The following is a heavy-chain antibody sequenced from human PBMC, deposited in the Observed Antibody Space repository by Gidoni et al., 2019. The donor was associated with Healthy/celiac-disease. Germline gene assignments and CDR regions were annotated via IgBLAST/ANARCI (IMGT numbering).Heavy chain of an antibody. Sequence: QLQLQEAGPGRVKPSETLSPTCAVSAYSIDTDFYWSWIRQSPGKGLAWIGSIYHDGDTYYNSSLKSRITISIDRSKKQCSLNLRSVTAADTAIYYCTKDAWDRSKSVYWGRGTLVTVSS. CDR3: TKDAWDRSKSVY. D-gene: IGHD4-4*01. V-gene: IGHV4-38-2*02. CDR1: AYSIDTDFY. J-gene: IGHJ4*02. CDR2: IYHDGDT.